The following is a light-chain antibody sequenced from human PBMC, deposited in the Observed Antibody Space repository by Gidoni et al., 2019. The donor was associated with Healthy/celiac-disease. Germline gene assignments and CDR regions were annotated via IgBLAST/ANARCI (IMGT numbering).Light chain of an antibody. Sequence: DIVLTQSPGTMSLSPGERATLSCRASQSVSSSYLAWYQQKPGQAPRLLIYGASSRATGIPDRFSGSGSGTDFTLTISRLEPEDFAVYYCQQYGSSPLTFXPXTKVEIK. J-gene: IGKJ3*01. CDR1: QSVSSSY. CDR3: QQYGSSPLT. CDR2: GAS. V-gene: IGKV3-20*01.